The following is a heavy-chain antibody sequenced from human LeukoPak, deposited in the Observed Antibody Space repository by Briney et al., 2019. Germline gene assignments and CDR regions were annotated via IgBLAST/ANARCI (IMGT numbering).Heavy chain of an antibody. V-gene: IGHV1-18*01. D-gene: IGHD3-22*01. Sequence: ASVKVSCKASGGTFSRSGISWVRQAPGQGLEWMGWISAYNGNTNYAQKLQGRVTMTTDTSTSTAYMELRSLRSDDTAVCYCARGHRTSLDYYDSSGYSPPDYWGQGTLVTVSS. J-gene: IGHJ4*02. CDR1: GGTFSRSG. CDR2: ISAYNGNT. CDR3: ARGHRTSLDYYDSSGYSPPDY.